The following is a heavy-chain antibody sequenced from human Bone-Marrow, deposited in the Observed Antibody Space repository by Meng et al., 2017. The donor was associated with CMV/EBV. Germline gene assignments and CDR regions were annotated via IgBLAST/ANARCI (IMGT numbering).Heavy chain of an antibody. CDR2: ISAYNGNT. CDR3: ARADYCSSTSCYTGGYYYYGMDV. CDR1: GYTFTTYD. Sequence: ASVKVSCKASGYTFTTYDINWVRQAPGQGLEWMGWISAYNGNTNYAQKLQGRVTMTTDTSTSTAYMELRSLRSDDTAVYYCARADYCSSTSCYTGGYYYYGMDVWGQGTTVAASS. D-gene: IGHD2-2*02. J-gene: IGHJ6*02. V-gene: IGHV1-18*01.